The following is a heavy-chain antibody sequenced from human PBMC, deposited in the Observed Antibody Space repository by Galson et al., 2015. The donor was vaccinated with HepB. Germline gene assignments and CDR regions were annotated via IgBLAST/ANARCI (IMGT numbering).Heavy chain of an antibody. Sequence: SLRLSCAASGFTFSSYSMNWVRQAPGKGLEWVSSISSRGGYIYYADSVKGRFTISRDSAKNSLYLQMNSLRAEDTAVYYCARVWDPSYYYDSSGYFADYWGQGTLVTVSS. J-gene: IGHJ4*02. CDR3: ARVWDPSYYYDSSGYFADY. V-gene: IGHV3-21*01. D-gene: IGHD3-22*01. CDR2: ISSRGGYI. CDR1: GFTFSSYS.